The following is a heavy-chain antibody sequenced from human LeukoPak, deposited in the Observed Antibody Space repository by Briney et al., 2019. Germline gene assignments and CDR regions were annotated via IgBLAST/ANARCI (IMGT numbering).Heavy chain of an antibody. CDR2: INLGGREK. J-gene: IGHJ4*02. Sequence: SGGSLRLSCAPSGFTFSRHWMSWVRQAPGRGLEWVANINLGGREKYYVDSVKGRFTISRDNAMNSLFLQMNSLRGEDTAVYYCARDDWGPGDHWGQGTLVTVSS. V-gene: IGHV3-7*01. D-gene: IGHD3-9*01. CDR3: ARDDWGPGDH. CDR1: GFTFSRHW.